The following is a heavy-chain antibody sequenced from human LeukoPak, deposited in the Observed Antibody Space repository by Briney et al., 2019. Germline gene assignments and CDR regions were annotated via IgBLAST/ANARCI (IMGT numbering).Heavy chain of an antibody. Sequence: PSETLSLTCTVSGGSISSSSYYWGWIRQPPGKGLEWIGSIYYSGSTYYNPSLKSRVTISVDTSKNQFSLKLSSVTAADTAVYYCARGLWYYDSSNYFDYWGQGTLVTVSS. CDR2: IYYSGST. V-gene: IGHV4-39*01. CDR1: GGSISSSSYY. CDR3: ARGLWYYDSSNYFDY. J-gene: IGHJ4*02. D-gene: IGHD3-22*01.